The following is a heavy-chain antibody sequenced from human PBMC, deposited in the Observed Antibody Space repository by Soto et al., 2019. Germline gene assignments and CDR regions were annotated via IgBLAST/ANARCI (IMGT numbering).Heavy chain of an antibody. CDR3: ATHRRDSSGWYYYGTDV. J-gene: IGHJ6*02. D-gene: IGHD6-25*01. V-gene: IGHV4-39*01. Sequence: QLQLQGSGPGLVKPSETLSLTCTVSGGSISTTTYYWGWVRQPPGKGLEWIGNIYYTGRTYYNPSLKSRVTKSVEPSNHHFSLRLHSVTAADTAVYYCATHRRDSSGWYYYGTDVWRPGTTVTVSS. CDR1: GGSISTTTYY. CDR2: IYYTGRT.